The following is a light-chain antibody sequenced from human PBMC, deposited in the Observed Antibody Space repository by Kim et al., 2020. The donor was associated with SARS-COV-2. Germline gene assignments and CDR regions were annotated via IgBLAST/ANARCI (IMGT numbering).Light chain of an antibody. V-gene: IGKV1-5*03. Sequence: ASVGDRVTITCRASQTINNWLAWYQRKPGKAPNLLIYEASNLQTGVPSRFSGSGSGTEFTLTISSLQSDDFATYFCQQYDGNPWTFGQGTKVDIK. CDR3: QQYDGNPWT. CDR1: QTINNW. J-gene: IGKJ1*01. CDR2: EAS.